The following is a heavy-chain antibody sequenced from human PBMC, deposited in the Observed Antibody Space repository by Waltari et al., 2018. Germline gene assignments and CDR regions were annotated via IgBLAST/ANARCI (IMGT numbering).Heavy chain of an antibody. Sequence: EVELVESGGGLVQTGWSLRLSCARTGLLVTSSWSRWVRQAPGKGLVWVSRINTDGTGISYAEFVKGRFTISRDNAKKTLYLQMNGLRDEDTAVYYCARGRHYDYYYYGIGVWGQGTTVIVSS. CDR2: INTDGTGI. J-gene: IGHJ6*02. V-gene: IGHV3-74*01. D-gene: IGHD4-17*01. CDR3: ARGRHYDYYYYGIGV. CDR1: GLLVTSSW.